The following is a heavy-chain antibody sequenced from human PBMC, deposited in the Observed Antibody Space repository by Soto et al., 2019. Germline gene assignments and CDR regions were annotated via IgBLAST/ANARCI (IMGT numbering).Heavy chain of an antibody. CDR1: GFTFSSYA. CDR2: ISGSGGST. CDR3: AKRQNYYYYMDV. Sequence: EVQLLESGGGLVQPGGSLRLSCAASGFTFSSYAMSWVRQAPGKGLEWVSAISGSGGSTYYADSVKGRFTISRDNSKNTLYLQMISLRAEDTAVYYCAKRQNYYYYMDVWGKGTTVTVSS. V-gene: IGHV3-23*01. J-gene: IGHJ6*03.